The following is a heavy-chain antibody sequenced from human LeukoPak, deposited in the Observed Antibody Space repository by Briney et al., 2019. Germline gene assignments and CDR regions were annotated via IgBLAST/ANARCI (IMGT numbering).Heavy chain of an antibody. CDR2: VYTSGST. CDR3: ARLQWLSTPFFDY. V-gene: IGHV4-61*02. CDR1: GASISSGSYY. D-gene: IGHD6-19*01. Sequence: SETLSLTCTVSGASISSGSYYWSWIRQPAGKGLEWIGRVYTSGSTNYNPSLKSRVNISLDTPKNQFSLKLISVTAADTAVYFCARLQWLSTPFFDYWGQGTLVPVS. J-gene: IGHJ4*02.